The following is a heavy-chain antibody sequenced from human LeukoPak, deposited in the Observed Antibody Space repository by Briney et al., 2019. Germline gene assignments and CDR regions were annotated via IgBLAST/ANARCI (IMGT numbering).Heavy chain of an antibody. CDR2: ISSSSSYI. CDR1: GFTFSSYS. V-gene: IGHV3-21*01. J-gene: IGHJ4*02. CDR3: AKAPVTTCRGAYCYPFDY. Sequence: GGSLRLSCAASGFTFSSYSMNWVRQAPGKGLEWVSSISSSSSYIYYADSVKGRFTISRDNAMNSLYLQMNSLRAEDTAVYYCAKAPVTTCRGAYCYPFDYWGQGTLATVSS. D-gene: IGHD2-21*01.